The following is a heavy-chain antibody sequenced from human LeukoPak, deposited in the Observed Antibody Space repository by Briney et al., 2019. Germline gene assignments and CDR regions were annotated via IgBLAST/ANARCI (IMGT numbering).Heavy chain of an antibody. V-gene: IGHV3-49*03. D-gene: IGHD2-21*02. CDR3: TRDIVVVTYDY. Sequence: GGSLRLSCTASGFTFGDYAMSWFRQAPGKGLEWVGFIRGKAYAGTTEYAASVKGRFTISRDDSKSIAYLQMNSLKTEDTAVYYCTRDIVVVTYDYWGQGTLVTVSS. CDR2: IRGKAYAGTT. J-gene: IGHJ4*02. CDR1: GFTFGDYA.